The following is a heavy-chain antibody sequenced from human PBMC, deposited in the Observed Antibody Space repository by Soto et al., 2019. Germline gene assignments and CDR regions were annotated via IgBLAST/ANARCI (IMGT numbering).Heavy chain of an antibody. CDR2: ISGSGDTT. CDR3: AKEDDIAPYYGVDV. V-gene: IGHV3-23*01. D-gene: IGHD3-9*01. J-gene: IGHJ6*04. Sequence: GGSLRLSCAASGFTFSDYAMSWVRQAPGKGLEWVSDISGSGDTTYYADSVKGRFTISRDNSKNTLYLQMNSLRAEDTTVYYCAKEDDIAPYYGVDVWGKGTTVTVPS. CDR1: GFTFSDYA.